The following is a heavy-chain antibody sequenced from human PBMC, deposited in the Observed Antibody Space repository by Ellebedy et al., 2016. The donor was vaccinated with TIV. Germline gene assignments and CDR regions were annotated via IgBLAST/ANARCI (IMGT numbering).Heavy chain of an antibody. CDR1: GFTFDDYG. Sequence: GESLKISCAASGFTFDDYGMSWVRQAPGKGLEWVSGINWNGGSTGYADSVKGRFTITRDNAKNSLYLQMNSLRAEDTALYHCARERGMVVIERYFDLWGRGTLVTVSS. J-gene: IGHJ2*01. CDR2: INWNGGST. CDR3: ARERGMVVIERYFDL. V-gene: IGHV3-20*01. D-gene: IGHD2-21*01.